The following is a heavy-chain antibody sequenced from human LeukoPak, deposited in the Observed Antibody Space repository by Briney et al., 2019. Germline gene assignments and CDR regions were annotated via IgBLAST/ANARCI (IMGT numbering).Heavy chain of an antibody. CDR1: GYTFTSYG. Sequence: ASVKVSCKASGYTFTSYGISWVRQAPGQGLEWMGWISAYNGNTNYAQKLQGRVTMTTDTSTSTAYMELRSLRSDDTAVYYCARDLRAAAGQYYFDYWGQGTLVTVSS. CDR3: ARDLRAAAGQYYFDY. J-gene: IGHJ4*02. V-gene: IGHV1-18*01. D-gene: IGHD6-13*01. CDR2: ISAYNGNT.